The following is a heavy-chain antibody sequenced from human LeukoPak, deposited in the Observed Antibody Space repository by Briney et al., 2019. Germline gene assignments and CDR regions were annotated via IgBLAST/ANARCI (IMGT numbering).Heavy chain of an antibody. CDR2: MRQDGSEK. CDR1: GFIFSSYW. Sequence: RPGGSLRLSCAASGFIFSSYWMSWVRQAPGKGLEWVANMRQDGSEKYYVDSVRGRCTISRDNAKNSLYLQLNSLRVEDTAVYYCAAWGLNNYWGQGTLVTVSS. CDR3: AAWGLNNY. D-gene: IGHD7-27*01. J-gene: IGHJ4*02. V-gene: IGHV3-7*01.